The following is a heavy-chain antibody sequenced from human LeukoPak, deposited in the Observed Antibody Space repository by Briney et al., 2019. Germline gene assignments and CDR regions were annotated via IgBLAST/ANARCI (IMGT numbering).Heavy chain of an antibody. V-gene: IGHV4-39*07. J-gene: IGHJ4*02. D-gene: IGHD3-22*01. CDR3: ARGEEYYYDSSGYLTH. CDR1: GGSISSSSYY. CDR2: IYYSGST. Sequence: SETLSLTCTVSGGSISSSSYYWGWIRQPPGKGLEWIGSIYYSGSTYYNPSLKSRVTISVDTSKNQFSLKLSSVTAADTAVYYCARGEEYYYDSSGYLTHWGQGTLVTVSS.